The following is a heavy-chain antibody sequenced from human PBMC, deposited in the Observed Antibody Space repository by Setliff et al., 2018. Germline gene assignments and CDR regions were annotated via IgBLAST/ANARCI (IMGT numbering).Heavy chain of an antibody. V-gene: IGHV3-7*01. Sequence: GGSLRLSCTASGLSYINDWVSWVRQAPGKGLEWVANINEAGREKFYVDSVKGRFAISRDNARNSLYLQMNSLRVEDTAVYYCARDVYDFRTGQADPWSQGTLVTVSS. J-gene: IGHJ5*02. CDR1: GLSYINDW. D-gene: IGHD3-3*01. CDR3: ARDVYDFRTGQADP. CDR2: INEAGREK.